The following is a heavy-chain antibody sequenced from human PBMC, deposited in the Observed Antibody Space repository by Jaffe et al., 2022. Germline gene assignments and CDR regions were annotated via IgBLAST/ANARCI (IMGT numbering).Heavy chain of an antibody. J-gene: IGHJ4*02. D-gene: IGHD3-9*01. CDR1: GFTFSSHW. CDR3: ARVSTDWHVDY. Sequence: EVQLVESGGDLLQPGGSLRLSCAVSGFTFSSHWMHWVRQAPGKGLEWLSRINNDGSSTIYADSVKGRFTISRDNAKNTLYLQMNSLRADDTAVYYCARVSTDWHVDYWGQGTLVTVSS. V-gene: IGHV3-74*01. CDR2: INNDGSST.